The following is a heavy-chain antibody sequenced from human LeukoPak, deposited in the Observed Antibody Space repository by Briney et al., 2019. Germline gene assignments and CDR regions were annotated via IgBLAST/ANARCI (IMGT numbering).Heavy chain of an antibody. V-gene: IGHV4-59*01. CDR2: IHHSGTT. CDR1: GGSISDDY. Sequence: SETLSLTCTVSGGSISDDYWSWLRQPPGKGLEWIAYIHHSGTTNYNPSLKSRVTISIDTSKKQFSLKVSSVTAADTAVYYCARGAGWYNYWGQGTLVTVSS. J-gene: IGHJ4*02. D-gene: IGHD6-19*01. CDR3: ARGAGWYNY.